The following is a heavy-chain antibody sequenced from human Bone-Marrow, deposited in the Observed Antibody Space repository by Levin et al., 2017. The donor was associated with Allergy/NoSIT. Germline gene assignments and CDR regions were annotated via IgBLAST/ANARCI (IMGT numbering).Heavy chain of an antibody. CDR3: ARDLAPSDSGDEPLGFDF. CDR2: ISGSGNYI. V-gene: IGHV3-21*01. CDR1: GFTFSNYD. D-gene: IGHD5-12*01. Sequence: PGGSLRLSCAASGFTFSNYDINWVRQAPGKGLEWVSSISGSGNYIYYADSVNGRFTISRDNAKHSLYLQMNSLRVEDTAVYYCARDLAPSDSGDEPLGFDFWGQGTLVTVSS. J-gene: IGHJ4*02.